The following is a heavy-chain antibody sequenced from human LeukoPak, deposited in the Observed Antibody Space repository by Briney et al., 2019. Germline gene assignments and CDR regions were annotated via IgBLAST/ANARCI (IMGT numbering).Heavy chain of an antibody. CDR3: AKGRRTGDYDFWSGPIGGFDP. Sequence: GGSLRLSCAASGFTFSSYWMSWVRQAPGKGLEWVANIKQDGSEKYYVDSVKGRFTISRDNAKNSLYLQMNSLRAEDMALYYCAKGRRTGDYDFWSGPIGGFDPWGQGTLVTVSS. V-gene: IGHV3-7*03. J-gene: IGHJ5*02. CDR1: GFTFSSYW. D-gene: IGHD3-3*01. CDR2: IKQDGSEK.